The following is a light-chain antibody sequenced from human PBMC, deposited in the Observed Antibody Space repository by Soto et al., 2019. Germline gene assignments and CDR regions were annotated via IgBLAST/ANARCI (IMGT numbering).Light chain of an antibody. Sequence: EIVLTQSPGTLSLSPGERATLYCRASQSVSSSYLAWYQQKTGQAPRLLIYGASSRATRIPDRFSGSGSGTDFTLTISRLEPEDFAVYYCQQYGSSPKTFGQGTKLEIK. J-gene: IGKJ2*01. CDR2: GAS. CDR1: QSVSSSY. V-gene: IGKV3-20*01. CDR3: QQYGSSPKT.